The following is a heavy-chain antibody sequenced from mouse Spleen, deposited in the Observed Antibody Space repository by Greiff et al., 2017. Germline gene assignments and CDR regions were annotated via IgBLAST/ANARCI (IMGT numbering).Heavy chain of an antibody. CDR1: GYTFTSYW. Sequence: QVQLQQPGAELVRPGSSVKLSCKASGYTFTSYWMHWVKQRPIQGLEWIGNIDPSDSETHYNQKFKDKATLTVDKSSSTAYMQLSSLTSEDSAVYYCARSSRGHYAMDYWGQGTSVTFSS. D-gene: IGHD3-1*01. V-gene: IGHV1-52*01. J-gene: IGHJ4*01. CDR2: IDPSDSET. CDR3: ARSSRGHYAMDY.